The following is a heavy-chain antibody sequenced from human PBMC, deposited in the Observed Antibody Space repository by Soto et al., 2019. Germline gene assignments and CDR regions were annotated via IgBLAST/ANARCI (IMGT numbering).Heavy chain of an antibody. CDR2: ISGSGGST. J-gene: IGHJ4*02. CDR1: GFTFSSYA. Sequence: EVQLLESGGGLVQPGGSLRLSCAASGFTFSSYAMSWVRQAPGKGLEWVSAISGSGGSTYYADSVQGRFTISRDNSKNMLYLQMHSLNSYDSSFYYCAKDLVYVSIWWRCGGLNFDYWGQGFLVTVSS. D-gene: IGHD2-21*01. CDR3: AKDLVYVSIWWRCGGLNFDY. V-gene: IGHV3-23*01.